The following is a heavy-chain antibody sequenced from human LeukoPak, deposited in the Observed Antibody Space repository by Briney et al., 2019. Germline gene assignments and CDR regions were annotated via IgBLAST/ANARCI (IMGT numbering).Heavy chain of an antibody. CDR2: ISSTSSYI. J-gene: IGHJ4*02. V-gene: IGHV3-21*06. CDR1: GFTFSIYS. CDR3: ARGDFIAATPEGY. D-gene: IGHD6-13*01. Sequence: GGSLRLSCAASGFTFSIYSMNWVRQAPGKGLEWVSSISSTSSYINYADLVRGRFTISRDNAKNSLYLQMNSLGAEDTAMYYCARGDFIAATPEGYWGQGTLVTVSS.